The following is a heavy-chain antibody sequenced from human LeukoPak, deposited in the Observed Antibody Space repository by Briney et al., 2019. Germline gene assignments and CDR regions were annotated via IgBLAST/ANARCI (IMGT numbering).Heavy chain of an antibody. Sequence: PGGSLRLSCAASGFTFSSYWMSWVRQAPGKGLEWVANIKQDGSEKYYVDSVKGRFTISRDNAKNSLYLQMNSLRAEDTAVYYCAREIRITIFGVVTSNWFDPWGQGTLVTVSS. D-gene: IGHD3-3*01. J-gene: IGHJ5*02. V-gene: IGHV3-7*01. CDR2: IKQDGSEK. CDR1: GFTFSSYW. CDR3: AREIRITIFGVVTSNWFDP.